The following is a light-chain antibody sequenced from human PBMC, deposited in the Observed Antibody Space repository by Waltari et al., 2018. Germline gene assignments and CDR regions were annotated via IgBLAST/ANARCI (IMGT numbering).Light chain of an antibody. V-gene: IGKV3-20*01. Sequence: EVVLTQSPGTLSLSPGERAAPSCRASQSVSRNYLAWYQQKPGQAPRLLISVASSRATGIPDRFSCRGSGTDVTLTISRLEPEDFAVYYCQQHGSSPYTFGQGTKLEIK. CDR3: QQHGSSPYT. CDR2: VAS. CDR1: QSVSRNY. J-gene: IGKJ2*01.